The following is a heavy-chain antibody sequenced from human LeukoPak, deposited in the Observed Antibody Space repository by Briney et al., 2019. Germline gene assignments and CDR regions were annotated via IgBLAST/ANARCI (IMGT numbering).Heavy chain of an antibody. V-gene: IGHV3-30*18. CDR3: AKDLKWDLTDGFDY. CDR2: ISYDVSNK. J-gene: IGHJ4*02. CDR1: GFTFSSYA. D-gene: IGHD1-26*01. Sequence: GGSLRLSCAASGFTFSSYAMHWVRQAPGKGLEWVALISYDVSNKYYADSVKGRFTISRDSSKNTLYLQMNSLRAEDTAVYYCAKDLKWDLTDGFDYWGQGTLVTVSS.